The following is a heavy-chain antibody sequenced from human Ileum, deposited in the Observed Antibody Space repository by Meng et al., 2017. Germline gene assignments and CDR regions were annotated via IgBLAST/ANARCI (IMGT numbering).Heavy chain of an antibody. CDR2: MYYSGDT. V-gene: IGHV4-39*07. CDR3: ARAPDY. J-gene: IGHJ4*02. CDR1: SGFISSINYY. Sequence: SETLSLTCTVSSGFISSINYYWGWIRQPPGKGLEWIGSMYYSGDTYYNPSLKSRVTISRDMSKNQFSLKLSSVTAADTDVYYCARAPDYWGQGTLVTVSS.